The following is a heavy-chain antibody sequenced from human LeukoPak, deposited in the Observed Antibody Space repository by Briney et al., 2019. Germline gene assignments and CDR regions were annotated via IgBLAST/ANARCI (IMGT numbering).Heavy chain of an antibody. J-gene: IGHJ6*03. Sequence: SETLSLTCTVSGGSISSYYWSWIRQPPGKGLEWIGYIYYSGSTNYNPSLKSRVTISVDTSKNQFSLKLSSVTAADTAVYYCARDNQGSTQLHYYYYMDVWGKGTTVTVSS. CDR2: IYYSGST. CDR3: ARDNQGSTQLHYYYYMDV. D-gene: IGHD2-2*01. V-gene: IGHV4-59*01. CDR1: GGSISSYY.